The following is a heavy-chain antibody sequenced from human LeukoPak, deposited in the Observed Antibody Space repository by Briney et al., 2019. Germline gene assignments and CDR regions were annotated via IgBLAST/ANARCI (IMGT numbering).Heavy chain of an antibody. CDR2: ISSGSSYI. CDR3: ARSKGGAQREYGMDV. CDR1: GFTFKNYG. V-gene: IGHV3-21*06. D-gene: IGHD1-1*01. Sequence: GGSLRLSCAASGFTFKNYGMNWVRQAPGKGLEWVSSISSGSSYIDYADSLQGRFTISRDNAKSSLYLQMNSLRGEDTAVYYCARSKGGAQREYGMDVWGQGTTVTASS. J-gene: IGHJ6*02.